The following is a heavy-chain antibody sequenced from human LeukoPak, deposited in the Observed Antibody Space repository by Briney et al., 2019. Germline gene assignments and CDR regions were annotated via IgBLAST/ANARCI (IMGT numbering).Heavy chain of an antibody. V-gene: IGHV4-59*01. CDR2: IDYSGST. CDR3: ARDLELERNRWNYFES. CDR1: GGSFSDYY. Sequence: SETLSLTCAVYGGSFSDYYWTWIRQPPGKGLEWLGCIDYSGSTQYNPSLKSRVTISVDTSKQQFSLKLSSVTAADTAVYYCARDLELERNRWNYFESWGQGTLVTVSS. J-gene: IGHJ4*02. D-gene: IGHD1-1*01.